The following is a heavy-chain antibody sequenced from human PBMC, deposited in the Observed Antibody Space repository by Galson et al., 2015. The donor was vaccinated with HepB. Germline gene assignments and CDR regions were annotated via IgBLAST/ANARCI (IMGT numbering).Heavy chain of an antibody. CDR2: ITPLFGTA. D-gene: IGHD6-13*01. J-gene: IGHJ4*02. V-gene: IGHV1-69*13. CDR3: AREGIAAAANPVDY. Sequence: SVKVSCKASGGTFSRHTFSWVRQAPGQGLEWMGGITPLFGTAKCAQKFQGRVTITADESTSRVYMDVSNLRPEDTAVYYCAREGIAAAANPVDYWGQGTLVTVSS. CDR1: GGTFSRHT.